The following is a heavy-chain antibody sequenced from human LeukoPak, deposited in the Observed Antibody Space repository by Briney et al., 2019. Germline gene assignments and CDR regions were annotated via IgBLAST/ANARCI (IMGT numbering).Heavy chain of an antibody. CDR3: ARGPPITGSAGYGMDV. CDR2: INHGGST. D-gene: IGHD3-10*01. Sequence: SDTLSLTCTVSGGSISSSSYYWGWIRQPPGKGLEWIGEINHGGSTNYNPSLKSRVTISVDTSKNQFSLKLSSVTAADTAVYYCARGPPITGSAGYGMDVWGQGTTVTVSS. CDR1: GGSISSSSYY. V-gene: IGHV4-39*07. J-gene: IGHJ6*02.